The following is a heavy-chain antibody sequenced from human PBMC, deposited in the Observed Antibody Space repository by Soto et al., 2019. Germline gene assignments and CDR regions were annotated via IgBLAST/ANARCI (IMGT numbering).Heavy chain of an antibody. CDR2: TRNKANSYTT. CDR1: GFTFSDHY. D-gene: IGHD1-1*01. J-gene: IGHJ6*02. CDR3: ARGATARTNYYYGLDA. V-gene: IGHV3-72*01. Sequence: GGSLRLSCAASGFTFSDHYMDWVRQAPGKGLEWVGRTRNKANSYTTEYAASVKGRFTISRDDSKNSLYLQMNSLKTEDTAVYYCARGATARTNYYYGLDAWGQGTTVTVSS.